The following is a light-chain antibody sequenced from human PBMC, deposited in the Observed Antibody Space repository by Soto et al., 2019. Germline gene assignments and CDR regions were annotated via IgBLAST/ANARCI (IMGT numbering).Light chain of an antibody. CDR3: QQYGGSPIT. Sequence: EIVLTQSPATLSVSPGERATLSCRASQSVSSNLAWYQQKPGQAPSLLIYGASTRATGVPARFSGSGSGTDFTLTISSLEPEDFALYYCQQYGGSPITFGLGTRLEIK. J-gene: IGKJ5*01. CDR1: QSVSSN. CDR2: GAS. V-gene: IGKV3-15*01.